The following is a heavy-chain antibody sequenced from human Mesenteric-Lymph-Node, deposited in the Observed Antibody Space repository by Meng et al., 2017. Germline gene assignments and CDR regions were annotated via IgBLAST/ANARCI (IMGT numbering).Heavy chain of an antibody. CDR1: GDSISSSTSY. D-gene: IGHD2-21*02. J-gene: IGHJ5*02. CDR2: FYYGGST. Sequence: SETLSLTCTVSGDSISSSTSYWGWVRQPPGKELEWIATFYYGGSTNYNPSLRSRLTISVDASKNQFSLTLTSMTAADTAIYYCARGASRPKCGAGHCYKAWFDPWGQGTLVTVSS. CDR3: ARGASRPKCGAGHCYKAWFDP. V-gene: IGHV4-39*07.